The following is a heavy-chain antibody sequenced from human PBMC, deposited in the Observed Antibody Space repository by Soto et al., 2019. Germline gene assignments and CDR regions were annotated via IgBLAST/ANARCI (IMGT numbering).Heavy chain of an antibody. V-gene: IGHV3-30*18. CDR3: AKDPSHTYYDYVWGSYS. CDR2: ISYDGSNK. CDR1: GFTFSSYG. Sequence: QVQLVESGGGVVQPGRSLRLSCAASGFTFSSYGMNWVRQAPGKGLEWVAVISYDGSNKYYADSVKGRFTISRDNSKNTLYLQMNSLRAEDTAVYYCAKDPSHTYYDYVWGSYSWGQGTLVTVSS. J-gene: IGHJ5*02. D-gene: IGHD3-16*01.